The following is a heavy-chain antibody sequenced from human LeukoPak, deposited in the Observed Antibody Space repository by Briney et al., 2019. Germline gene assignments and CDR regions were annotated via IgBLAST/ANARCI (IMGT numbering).Heavy chain of an antibody. CDR3: ARQSTAMVTFDY. V-gene: IGHV4-39*01. CDR1: GGSISSSSYY. J-gene: IGHJ4*02. Sequence: PSETLSLTCTVSGGSISSSSYYWGWIRQPPGKGLEWIGSIYYSGGTYYNPSLKSRVTISVDTSKNQFSLKLSSVTAADTAVYYCARQSTAMVTFDYWGQGTLVTVSS. D-gene: IGHD5-18*01. CDR2: IYYSGGT.